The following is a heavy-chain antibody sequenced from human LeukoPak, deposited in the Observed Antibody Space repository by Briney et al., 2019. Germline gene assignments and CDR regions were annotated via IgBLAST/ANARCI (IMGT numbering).Heavy chain of an antibody. CDR2: ISSSSSYI. CDR3: AKISSSAESNFDY. J-gene: IGHJ4*02. Sequence: PGGSLRLSCAASGFTFSSYSMNWVRQAPGKGLEWVSSISSSSSYIYYADSVKGRFTISRDNAKNSLYLQMNDLRPEDTALYFCAKISSSAESNFDYWGQGTLLTVSS. V-gene: IGHV3-21*01. CDR1: GFTFSSYS. D-gene: IGHD6-25*01.